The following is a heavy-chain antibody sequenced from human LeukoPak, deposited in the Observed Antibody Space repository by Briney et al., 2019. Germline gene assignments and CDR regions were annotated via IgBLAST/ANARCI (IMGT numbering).Heavy chain of an antibody. J-gene: IGHJ4*02. CDR2: ISGSGGST. CDR1: GFTFSSYA. CDR3: AKGGLGYYDSSGSFDY. D-gene: IGHD3-22*01. Sequence: GGSLRLSCAASGFTFSSYAMSWVRQAPGKGLEWVSAISGSGGSTYYADSVKGRFTISGDNSKNTLYLQMNSLRAEDTAVYYCAKGGLGYYDSSGSFDYWGQGTLVTVSS. V-gene: IGHV3-23*01.